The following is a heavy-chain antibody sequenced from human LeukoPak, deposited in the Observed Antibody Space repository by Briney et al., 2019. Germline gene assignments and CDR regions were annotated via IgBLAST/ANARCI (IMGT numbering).Heavy chain of an antibody. J-gene: IGHJ4*02. CDR1: GGSFSGYY. V-gene: IGHV4-34*01. D-gene: IGHD6-13*01. CDR3: ANMYSSSYNFDY. CDR2: INHSGST. Sequence: SETLSLTCAVYGGSFSGYYWSWIRQPPGKGLEWIGEINHSGSTNYNPSLKSRVTISVDTSKNQFSLKLSSVTAADTAVYYCANMYSSSYNFDYWGQGTLVTVSS.